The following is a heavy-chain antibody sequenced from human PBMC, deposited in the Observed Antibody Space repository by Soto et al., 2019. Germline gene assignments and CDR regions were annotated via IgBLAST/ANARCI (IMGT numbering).Heavy chain of an antibody. CDR3: ARATTVNTFYYYYGMDV. CDR1: GGSISSGGYY. V-gene: IGHV4-31*03. D-gene: IGHD4-17*01. J-gene: IGHJ6*02. Sequence: TLSLTCTVSGGSISSGGYYWSWIRQHPGKGLEWIGYIYYSVSTYYNPSLKSRVTISVDTSKNQFSLKLSSVTAADTAVYYCARATTVNTFYYYYGMDVWGQGTTVTASS. CDR2: IYYSVST.